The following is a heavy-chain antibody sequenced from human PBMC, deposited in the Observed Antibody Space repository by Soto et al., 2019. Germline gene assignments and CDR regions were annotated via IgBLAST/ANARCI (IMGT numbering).Heavy chain of an antibody. J-gene: IGHJ6*02. CDR2: IYYSGST. V-gene: IGHV4-59*01. CDR1: GGSISSSY. Sequence: SETLSLTCTVSGGSISSSYWSWIRQPPGKGLEWIGYIYYSGSTNYNPSLKRRVTISVDTSKHQFSLKLSSVTAADTAVYYCARAPYSSSWTGYYYYGMDVWGQWTTVTVSS. CDR3: ARAPYSSSWTGYYYYGMDV. D-gene: IGHD6-13*01.